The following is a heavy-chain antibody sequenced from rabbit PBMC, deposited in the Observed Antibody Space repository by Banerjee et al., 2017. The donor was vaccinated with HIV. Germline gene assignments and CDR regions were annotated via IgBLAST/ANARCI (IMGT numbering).Heavy chain of an antibody. D-gene: IGHD1-1*01. V-gene: IGHV1S40*01. CDR1: GFSFSSGYD. J-gene: IGHJ6*01. Sequence: QSLEESGGDLVQPEGSLTLTCTASGFSFSSGYDMCWVRQAPGKGLEWIGCIYTVDGRTFYASWAKGRFTVSKTSSTVDLKMTSLTAADTATYFCARSYVDGGGYHDLRGPGTLVTVS. CDR3: ARSYVDGGGYHDL. CDR2: IYTVDGRT.